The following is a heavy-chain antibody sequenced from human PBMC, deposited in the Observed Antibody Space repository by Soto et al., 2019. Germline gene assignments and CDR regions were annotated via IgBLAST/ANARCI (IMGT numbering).Heavy chain of an antibody. Sequence: QVQLVQSGAEVKKPGSSVKVSCKASGGTFSSYAISWVRQAPGQGLEWMGGIIPIFGTANYAQKFQGRVTIYAEESTRTAYMELRSLGYEEKAVYYCAGKDGVFAILTGTKGGGAFGIWGPGTMVTVSS. CDR1: GGTFSSYA. CDR3: AGKDGVFAILTGTKGGGAFGI. CDR2: IIPIFGTA. D-gene: IGHD3-9*01. V-gene: IGHV1-69*12. J-gene: IGHJ3*02.